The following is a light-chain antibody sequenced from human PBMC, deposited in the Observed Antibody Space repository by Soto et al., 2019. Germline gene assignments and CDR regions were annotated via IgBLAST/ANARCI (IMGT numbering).Light chain of an antibody. CDR1: QSVSSK. J-gene: IGKJ4*01. CDR3: QQYNEWPPLT. V-gene: IGKV3-15*01. CDR2: GAS. Sequence: EIVMTQSPATLSVSPGERATLSCSASQSVSSKLAWYQQKPGQAPRILIYGASTRATGIPARFSGSGSGTEFTLTISSRQSEDFAVYYCQQYNEWPPLTFGGGTKVEIK.